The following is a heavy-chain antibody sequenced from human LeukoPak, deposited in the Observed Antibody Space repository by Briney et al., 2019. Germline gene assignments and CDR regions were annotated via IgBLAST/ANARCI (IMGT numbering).Heavy chain of an antibody. CDR3: AKGYSYMYISFFDY. V-gene: IGHV3-9*01. D-gene: IGHD3-3*02. Sequence: GGSLRLSCAASGFTFDDYGMHWVRQAPGKGLEWVSGISWNRGSIDYADSVKGRFTISRDNAKNSLYLQMNSLRAEDTALYYCAKGYSYMYISFFDYWGQGALVTVSS. CDR2: ISWNRGSI. CDR1: GFTFDDYG. J-gene: IGHJ4*02.